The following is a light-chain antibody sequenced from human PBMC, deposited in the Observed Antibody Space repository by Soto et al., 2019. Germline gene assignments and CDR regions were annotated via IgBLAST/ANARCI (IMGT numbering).Light chain of an antibody. V-gene: IGKV3-20*01. CDR1: QSVSSSD. CDR2: GAS. Sequence: EIVLTQSPGTLSLSPGDRATLSCRASQSVSSSDLAWYQQKPGQAPRLLIYGASTRATGIPDRFSGSGSGTDFTLTISRLEPEDFAVYYCQQYGGSPLYTFGXGTKVDIK. CDR3: QQYGGSPLYT. J-gene: IGKJ2*01.